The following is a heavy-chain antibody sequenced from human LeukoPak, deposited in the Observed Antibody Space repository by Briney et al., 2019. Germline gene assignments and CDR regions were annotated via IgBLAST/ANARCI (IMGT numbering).Heavy chain of an antibody. CDR1: GYTFTGYG. V-gene: IGHV1-18*01. D-gene: IGHD3-22*01. CDR3: ASGLYYYDSSGMGRDY. J-gene: IGHJ4*02. Sequence: ASVKVSCKASGYTFTGYGISWVRQAPGQGLEWMGWISAYNGNTNYAQKFQGRVTMTRDTSISTAYMELSRLRSDDTAVYYCASGLYYYDSSGMGRDYWGQGTLVTVSS. CDR2: ISAYNGNT.